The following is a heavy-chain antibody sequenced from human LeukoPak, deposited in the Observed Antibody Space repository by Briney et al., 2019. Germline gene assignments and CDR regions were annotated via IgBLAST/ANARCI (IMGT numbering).Heavy chain of an antibody. J-gene: IGHJ4*02. D-gene: IGHD4/OR15-4a*01. V-gene: IGHV1-46*01. CDR2: INPSAGST. Sequence: DSVKVSCKASGYTFTNYYMHWVRQAPGQGLEWMGLINPSAGSTSYAQKFQGRVTMTRDTSTSTVYMELSSLRSEDTAVYYCAKDEYHYGADYWGRGTLVTVSA. CDR1: GYTFTNYY. CDR3: AKDEYHYGADY.